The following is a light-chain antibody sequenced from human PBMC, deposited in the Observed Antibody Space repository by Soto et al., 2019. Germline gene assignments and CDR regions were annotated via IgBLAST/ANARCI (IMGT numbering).Light chain of an antibody. CDR2: RNN. J-gene: IGLJ2*01. Sequence: QSVLIQPPSASGTPGQRVTISCSGSSSNIGSNYVYWFQQLPGAAPKLLIYRNNQRPSGVPDRFSGSKSGTSASLAISGLRSEDEADFYCATWDGSLPGEVFGGGTKLTVL. CDR1: SSNIGSNY. V-gene: IGLV1-47*01. CDR3: ATWDGSLPGEV.